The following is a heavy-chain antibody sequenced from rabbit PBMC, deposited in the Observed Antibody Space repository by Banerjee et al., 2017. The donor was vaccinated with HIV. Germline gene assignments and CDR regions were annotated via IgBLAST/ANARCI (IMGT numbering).Heavy chain of an antibody. D-gene: IGHD6-1*01. CDR1: GFSFSSNA. Sequence: QEQLVESGGDLVKPGASLTLTCTASGFSFSSNAMCWVRQAPGKGLELIACIYTSSGSTWYASWVNGRFTISKTSSTTVTLQMTSLTAADTATYFCARKAYYSDAYAGYALDLWGPGTLVTVS. J-gene: IGHJ4*01. V-gene: IGHV1S45*01. CDR3: ARKAYYSDAYAGYALDL. CDR2: IYTSSGST.